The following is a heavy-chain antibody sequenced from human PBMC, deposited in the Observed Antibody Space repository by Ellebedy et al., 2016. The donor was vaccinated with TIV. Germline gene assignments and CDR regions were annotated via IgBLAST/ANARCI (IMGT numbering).Heavy chain of an antibody. V-gene: IGHV3-23*01. CDR3: AKETGRVTGWDYFDL. J-gene: IGHJ4*02. CDR2: IDSVAANT. D-gene: IGHD6-19*01. CDR1: GFDFKNSD. Sequence: GGSLRLSCAASGFDFKNSDMNWVRQAPGKGLEWVSAIDSVAANTYYADSVKGRFTISRDNSKSTLYLQMSSLRAEDTAVYYCAKETGRVTGWDYFDLWGQGTLVTVSS.